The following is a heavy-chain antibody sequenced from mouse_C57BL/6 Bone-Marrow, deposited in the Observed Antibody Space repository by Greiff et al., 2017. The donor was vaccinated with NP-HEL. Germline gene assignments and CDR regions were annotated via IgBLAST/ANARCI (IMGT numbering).Heavy chain of an antibody. CDR2: IDPSDSYT. V-gene: IGHV1-59*01. CDR3: ARGYGYDDV. Sequence: QVQLQQPGAELVRPGTSVKLSCKASGYTFTSYWMHWVKQRPGQGLEWIGVIDPSDSYTNYNQKFKGKATLTVDTSSSTAYMQLSSLTSEDSAVYNSARGYGYDDVWGTGTTVTVSS. D-gene: IGHD2-2*01. CDR1: GYTFTSYW. J-gene: IGHJ1*03.